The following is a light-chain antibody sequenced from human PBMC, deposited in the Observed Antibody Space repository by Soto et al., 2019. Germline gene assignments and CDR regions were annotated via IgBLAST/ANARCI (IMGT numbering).Light chain of an antibody. CDR1: SSDVGSHNL. Sequence: QSALTQPVSVSGSPGQSITISCTGTSSDVGSHNLVSWYQQHPGQAPKLMIYEVSKRPLGVSARFSASKSGNTASLTISGLQGEDEADYYCCSYGGSRAVFGGGTQLTVL. CDR3: CSYGGSRAV. J-gene: IGLJ7*01. CDR2: EVS. V-gene: IGLV2-23*02.